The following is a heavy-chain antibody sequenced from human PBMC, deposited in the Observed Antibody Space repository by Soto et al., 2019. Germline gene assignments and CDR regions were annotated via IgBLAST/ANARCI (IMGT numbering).Heavy chain of an antibody. CDR3: AKGVAAAGDYYYGMDV. D-gene: IGHD6-13*01. Sequence: GGSLRLSCAASGFTFDDYAMHWVRQAPGKGLEWVSGISWNSGSIGYADSVKGRFTISRDNAKNSLYLQMNSLRAEDTALYYCAKGVAAAGDYYYGMDVWGQGTTVTVS. J-gene: IGHJ6*02. CDR1: GFTFDDYA. V-gene: IGHV3-9*01. CDR2: ISWNSGSI.